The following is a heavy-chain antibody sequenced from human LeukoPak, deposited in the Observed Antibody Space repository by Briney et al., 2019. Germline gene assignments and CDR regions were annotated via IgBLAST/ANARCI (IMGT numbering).Heavy chain of an antibody. V-gene: IGHV3-48*02. CDR3: ARAMRSGYDY. Sequence: PGGSLRLSCVASGFTVSSTYMSWVRQAPGKRLEWVSYISSRSDSIYYADSVKGRFTISRDNAENSLYLQMNSLRDEDTAVYYCARAMRSGYDYWGQGTLVTVSS. CDR1: GFTVSSTY. CDR2: ISSRSDSI. D-gene: IGHD5-12*01. J-gene: IGHJ4*02.